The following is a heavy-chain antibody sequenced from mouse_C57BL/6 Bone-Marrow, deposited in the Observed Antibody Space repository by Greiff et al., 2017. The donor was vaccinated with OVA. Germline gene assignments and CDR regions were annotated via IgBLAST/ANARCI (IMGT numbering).Heavy chain of an antibody. CDR1: GYAFTNYL. CDR3: ARWGDGYSHYYFDY. CDR2: INPGSGGT. Sequence: VKLMESGAELVRPGTSVKVSCKASGYAFTNYLIEWVKQRPGQGLEWIGVINPGSGGTNYNEKFKGKATLTADKSSSTAYMQLSSLTSEDSAVYFCARWGDGYSHYYFDYWGQGTTLTVSS. D-gene: IGHD2-3*01. V-gene: IGHV1-54*01. J-gene: IGHJ2*01.